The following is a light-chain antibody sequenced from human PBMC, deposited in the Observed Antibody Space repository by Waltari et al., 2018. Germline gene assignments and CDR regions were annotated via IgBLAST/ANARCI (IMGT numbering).Light chain of an antibody. J-gene: IGKJ2*01. Sequence: DIQMTQSPSSLSASVGDTVTITWRASQSISSYLNWYQQKPGKAPKLLIYAASSLQSGVPSRFSGSGSGTDFTLTISSLQPEDFATYYCQQSYSTPYTFGQGTKLEIK. CDR3: QQSYSTPYT. V-gene: IGKV1-39*01. CDR1: QSISSY. CDR2: AAS.